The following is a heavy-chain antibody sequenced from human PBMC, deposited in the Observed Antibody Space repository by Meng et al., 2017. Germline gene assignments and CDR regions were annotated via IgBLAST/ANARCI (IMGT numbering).Heavy chain of an antibody. CDR3: LDEAPRSDY. D-gene: IGHD1-1*01. CDR2: ISGDGSIT. J-gene: IGHJ4*02. CDR1: GFTFNNYW. V-gene: IGHV3-74*01. Sequence: GQVVESWGSLVQPGGSLRLSCAASGFTFNNYWMHWVRQVPGKGLVWVSRISGDGSITNYADSVKGRFTISRDNAKNTLYLQMNSLRPEDTAVYYCLDEAPRSDYWGQGSLVTVAS.